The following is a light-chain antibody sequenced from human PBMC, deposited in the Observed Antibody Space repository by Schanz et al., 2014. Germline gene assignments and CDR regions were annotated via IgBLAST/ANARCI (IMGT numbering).Light chain of an antibody. CDR1: QSVASN. J-gene: IGKJ3*01. V-gene: IGKV3-15*01. Sequence: EIVMTQSPATLSVSPGERATLSCRASQSVASNLAWYQQKPGQAPRLLIYAASTRATGIPARFSGSGSGPEFTLTISSLQSEDFAVYYCQQYNNWPTFGPGTKVDIK. CDR3: QQYNNWPT. CDR2: AAS.